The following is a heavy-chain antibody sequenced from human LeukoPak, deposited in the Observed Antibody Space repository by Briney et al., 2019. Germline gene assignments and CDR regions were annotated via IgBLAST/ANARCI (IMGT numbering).Heavy chain of an antibody. CDR3: ARGGCGSTSCYGADAFDI. CDR2: IWYDGSNK. CDR1: GFTFSSYG. D-gene: IGHD2-2*01. J-gene: IGHJ3*02. V-gene: IGHV3-33*01. Sequence: GRSLRLSCAASGFTFSSYGMHWVRQAPGKGLEWVAVIWYDGSNKYYADSVKGRFTISRDNSKNTLYLQMNSLRAEDTAVYYCARGGCGSTSCYGADAFDIWGQGTMVTVSS.